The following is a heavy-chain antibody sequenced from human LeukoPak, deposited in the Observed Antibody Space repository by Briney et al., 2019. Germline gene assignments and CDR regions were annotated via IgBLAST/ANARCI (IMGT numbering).Heavy chain of an antibody. D-gene: IGHD3-3*01. V-gene: IGHV1-18*01. Sequence: ASVKVSCKASGYTFTSYGISWVRQAPGQGLEWMGWISTYNGHTNYAQKLQGRVTMTTDTSTSTAYMELSSLRSEDTAVYYCARVGGDFWSGYYSHYYYGMDVWGQGTTVTVSS. CDR1: GYTFTSYG. CDR2: ISTYNGHT. CDR3: ARVGGDFWSGYYSHYYYGMDV. J-gene: IGHJ6*02.